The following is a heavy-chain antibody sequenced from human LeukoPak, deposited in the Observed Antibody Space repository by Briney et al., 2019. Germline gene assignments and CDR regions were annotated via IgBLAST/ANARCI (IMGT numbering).Heavy chain of an antibody. CDR2: IYYSGST. Sequence: SETLSLTCTVSGGSISSYYWSWIRQPPGKGLEWIGYIYYSGSTNYNPSLKSRVTISVDTSKNQFSLKLSSVTAADTAVYYCARLIAVAGTPRVPYYYGIDVWGQGTTVTVSS. J-gene: IGHJ6*02. CDR3: ARLIAVAGTPRVPYYYGIDV. CDR1: GGSISSYY. V-gene: IGHV4-59*08. D-gene: IGHD6-19*01.